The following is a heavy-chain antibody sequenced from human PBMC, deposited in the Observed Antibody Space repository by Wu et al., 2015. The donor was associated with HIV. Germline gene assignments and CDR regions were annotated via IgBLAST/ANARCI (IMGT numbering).Heavy chain of an antibody. D-gene: IGHD3-10*01. V-gene: IGHV1-2*02. CDR1: GYTFTGYY. CDR2: MNPRNGYV. Sequence: QVQLVQSGAEVKKPGASVKVSCKASGYTFTGYYMHWVRQAPGQRLEWMGWMNPRNGYVKPAQRFQDRITMSTNNSAHTAYMELKNLTSDDAAIYFCARVQFDPKYYTYFDLWGQGTLVTVSS. CDR3: ARVQFDPKYYTYFDL. J-gene: IGHJ5*01.